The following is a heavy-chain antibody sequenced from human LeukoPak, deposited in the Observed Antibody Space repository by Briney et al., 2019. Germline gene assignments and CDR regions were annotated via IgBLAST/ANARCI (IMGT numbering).Heavy chain of an antibody. D-gene: IGHD2-15*01. CDR2: VYYSGST. Sequence: SQTLSLTCTVSGGSVSSASYYWSWLRRPPGKGLEWIGYVYYSGSTNYNPSLKSRVTVSVDTSKNQFSLKLSSVTAADTAVYYCARTQYCSGDSCYFGYFDYWGQGTLVTVSS. V-gene: IGHV4-61*01. CDR3: ARTQYCSGDSCYFGYFDY. CDR1: GGSVSSASYY. J-gene: IGHJ4*02.